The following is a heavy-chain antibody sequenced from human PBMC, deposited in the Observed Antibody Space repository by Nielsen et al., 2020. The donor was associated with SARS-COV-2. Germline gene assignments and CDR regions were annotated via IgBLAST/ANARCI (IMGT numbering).Heavy chain of an antibody. V-gene: IGHV3-21*01. CDR2: ISSSSYI. Sequence: GGSLRLSCAASGFTFSSYSMNWVRQAPGKGLEWVSSISSSSYIYYADSVKGRFTISRDNAKNSLYLQMNSLRAEDTAVYYCARGILPGIAAAGPDYWGQGTLVTVSS. CDR1: GFTFSSYS. J-gene: IGHJ4*02. CDR3: ARGILPGIAAAGPDY. D-gene: IGHD6-13*01.